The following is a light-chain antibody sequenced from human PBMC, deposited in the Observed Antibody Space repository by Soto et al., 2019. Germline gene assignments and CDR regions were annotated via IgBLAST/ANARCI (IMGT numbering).Light chain of an antibody. Sequence: IVLTQSPGTLSLSPGERATLSCRASQSVSSNYLAWYQQSPGQAPRLLIYGASSRATGIPDRFSGSGSGTDFTLTISRLEPEDFAMYYCHQYGSSPLTFGGGTKVDI. CDR3: HQYGSSPLT. J-gene: IGKJ4*01. CDR1: QSVSSNY. V-gene: IGKV3-20*01. CDR2: GAS.